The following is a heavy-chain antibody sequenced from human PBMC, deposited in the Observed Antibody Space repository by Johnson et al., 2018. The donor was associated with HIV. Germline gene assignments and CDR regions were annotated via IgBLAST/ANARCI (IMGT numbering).Heavy chain of an antibody. Sequence: QVRLVESGGGVVQPGRSLRLSCAASGFTFSSYAMHWVRQAPGKGLEWVAFISYDGSENNYADSVKGRFTISRDNSENTLYLQMNSLRAEDTAVYYCARDGTFGYGDYVGRAFDIWGQGTMVTVSS. CDR2: ISYDGSEN. CDR1: GFTFSSYA. V-gene: IGHV3-30*04. CDR3: ARDGTFGYGDYVGRAFDI. D-gene: IGHD4-17*01. J-gene: IGHJ3*02.